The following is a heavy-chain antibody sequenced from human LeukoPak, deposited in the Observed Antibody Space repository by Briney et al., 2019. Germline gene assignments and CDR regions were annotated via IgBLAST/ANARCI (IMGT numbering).Heavy chain of an antibody. CDR1: GGSISSYY. CDR3: AREDIVVVPAAQNYYYYYYMDV. Sequence: PSETLSLTCTVSGGSISSYYWSWIRQPAGKGLEWIGRIYTSGSTNYNPSLKSRVTMSVDTSKNQFSLKLSSVTAADTAVYYCAREDIVVVPAAQNYYYYYYMDVWGKGTTVTVS. J-gene: IGHJ6*03. D-gene: IGHD2-2*01. CDR2: IYTSGST. V-gene: IGHV4-4*07.